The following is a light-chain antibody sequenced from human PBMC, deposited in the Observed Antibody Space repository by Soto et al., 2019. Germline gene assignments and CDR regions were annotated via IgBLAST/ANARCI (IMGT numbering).Light chain of an antibody. Sequence: QSALTQPASVSGSPGQSITISCTGTSSDIGGYNYVSWYQQHPGKAPKLMIYDVSNRPSGVSNRFSGSKSGNTASLTISGLQAEDAADYYCSSQAVSSTLVFGGGTKVTVL. CDR2: DVS. J-gene: IGLJ2*01. V-gene: IGLV2-14*01. CDR3: SSQAVSSTLV. CDR1: SSDIGGYNY.